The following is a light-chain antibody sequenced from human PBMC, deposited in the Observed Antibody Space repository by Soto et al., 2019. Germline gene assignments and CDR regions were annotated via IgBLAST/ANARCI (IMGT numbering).Light chain of an antibody. CDR2: EVS. CDR1: SSDVGGYNY. CDR3: SSYTSSSTYA. V-gene: IGLV2-14*01. Sequence: QSPRTQPASVSVSPGQSITISCTGTSSDVGGYNYVSWYQQHPGKAPKLMIYEVSNRPSGVSNRFSGSKSGNTASLTISGLQAEEEADYYCSSYTSSSTYAFGTGTKSPS. J-gene: IGLJ1*01.